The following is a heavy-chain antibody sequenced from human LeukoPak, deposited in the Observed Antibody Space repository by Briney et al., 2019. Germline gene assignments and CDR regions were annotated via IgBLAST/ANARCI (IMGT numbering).Heavy chain of an antibody. CDR1: GFTFSSDW. D-gene: IGHD5-18*01. CDR3: LRSRGNSYGYWDS. J-gene: IGHJ1*01. V-gene: IGHV3-74*01. CDR2: INGAGTSI. Sequence: PAGGSLRLSCVASGFTFSSDWMHWVRQAPGKGLVWVSRINGAGTSISYADSVKGRFTISRDNAKNTLYLQMNSLRAEDSAAYYCLRSRGNSYGYWDSWGQSTLVTVSS.